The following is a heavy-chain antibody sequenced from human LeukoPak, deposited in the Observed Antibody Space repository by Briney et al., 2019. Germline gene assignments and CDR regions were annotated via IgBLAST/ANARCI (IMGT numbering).Heavy chain of an antibody. D-gene: IGHD3-3*02. J-gene: IGHJ4*02. CDR3: ARPNHFWSGYYNY. CDR2: INSDGSST. V-gene: IGHV3-74*01. CDR1: GFTFSSYW. Sequence: TGGSLRLSCAASGFTFSSYWMHWVRQAPGKGLVWVSRINSDGSSTSYADSVKGRFTISRDNAKNTLYLQMNSLRAEDTAVYYCARPNHFWSGYYNYWGQGTLVTVSS.